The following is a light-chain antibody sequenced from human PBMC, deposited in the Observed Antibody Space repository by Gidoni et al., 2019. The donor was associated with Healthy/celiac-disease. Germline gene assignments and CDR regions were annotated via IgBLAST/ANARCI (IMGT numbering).Light chain of an antibody. CDR3: CSYAGSYSVV. J-gene: IGLJ2*01. CDR2: AVS. Sequence: QSALTQPRPVSGSPGQSVTISCTGTSIDVGGYNYVSWYQQHPGKAPKLMIYAVSKRPSGVPDRFSGSKSCNTASLTISGLQAEDEADYYCCSYAGSYSVVFGGGTKLTVL. V-gene: IGLV2-11*01. CDR1: SIDVGGYNY.